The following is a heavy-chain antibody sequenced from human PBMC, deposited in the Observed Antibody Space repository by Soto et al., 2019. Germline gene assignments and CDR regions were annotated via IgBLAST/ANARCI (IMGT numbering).Heavy chain of an antibody. J-gene: IGHJ6*02. Sequence: GASVKVSCKASGYTFTSYGISWVRQAPGQGLEWMGWISAYNGNTNYAQKLQGRVNMTTDTSTSTAYIELRSLRSDDTAVYYCARDPGCSGGSCYSTYYYYYGMDVWGQGTTVTVSS. D-gene: IGHD2-15*01. V-gene: IGHV1-18*01. CDR1: GYTFTSYG. CDR2: ISAYNGNT. CDR3: ARDPGCSGGSCYSTYYYYYGMDV.